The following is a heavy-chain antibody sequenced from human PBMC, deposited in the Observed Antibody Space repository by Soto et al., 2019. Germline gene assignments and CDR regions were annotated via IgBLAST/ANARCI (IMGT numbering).Heavy chain of an antibody. CDR2: INSDGSST. J-gene: IGHJ4*02. V-gene: IGHV3-74*01. CDR3: ARDGPAGHIVVVTALDY. CDR1: GFTFSSYW. Sequence: GGSLRLSCAASGFTFSSYWMHWVRQAPGKGLVWVSRINSDGSSTSYADSVKGRFTISRDNAKNTLYLQMNSRRAEDTTVYYCARDGPAGHIVVVTALDYWGQGTLVIVSS. D-gene: IGHD2-21*02.